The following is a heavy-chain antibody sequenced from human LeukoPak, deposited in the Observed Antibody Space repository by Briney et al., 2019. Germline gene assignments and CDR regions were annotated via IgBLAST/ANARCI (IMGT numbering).Heavy chain of an antibody. Sequence: GGSLRLSCAASGFTFSSYSMNWVRQAPGKGLEWVSSISSSSSYIYYADSVKGRFTISRDNAKNSLYLQMNSLRAEDTAVYYCARDLDSSGYYPVDYWGQGTPVTVSS. CDR1: GFTFSSYS. V-gene: IGHV3-21*01. CDR3: ARDLDSSGYYPVDY. J-gene: IGHJ4*02. D-gene: IGHD3-22*01. CDR2: ISSSSSYI.